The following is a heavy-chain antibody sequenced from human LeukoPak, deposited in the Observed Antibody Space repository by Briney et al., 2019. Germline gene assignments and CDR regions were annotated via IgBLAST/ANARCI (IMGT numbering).Heavy chain of an antibody. CDR1: GGTFISYA. CDR3: ARDPSAGTATSFDY. J-gene: IGHJ4*02. D-gene: IGHD5-18*01. Sequence: SVTVSSTASGGTFISYAISWVRQAPGQGLEWMGGIIPIFGTANYAQKFQGRVTITADESTSTAYMELSSLRSEDTAVYYCARDPSAGTATSFDYWGQGTLVTVSS. V-gene: IGHV1-69*13. CDR2: IIPIFGTA.